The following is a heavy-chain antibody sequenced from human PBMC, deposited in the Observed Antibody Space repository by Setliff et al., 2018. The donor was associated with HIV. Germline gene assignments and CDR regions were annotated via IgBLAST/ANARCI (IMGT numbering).Heavy chain of an antibody. J-gene: IGHJ6*02. V-gene: IGHV1-18*04. D-gene: IGHD3-9*01. CDR3: AIDGLSYNILPGSIAYFHSGMDV. CDR2: ISGDTGDI. CDR1: GYTFTSYY. Sequence: ASVKVSCKASGYTFTSYYMHWVRQAPGQGLEWMGWISGDTGDIKYSQRFEGRLTMTTETSTNTAYMELRSLRSDDTAVYYCAIDGLSYNILPGSIAYFHSGMDVWGQGTTVTVSS.